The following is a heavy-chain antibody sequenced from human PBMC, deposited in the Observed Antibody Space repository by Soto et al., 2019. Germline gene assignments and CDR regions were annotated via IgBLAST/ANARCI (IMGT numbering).Heavy chain of an antibody. J-gene: IGHJ4*02. CDR2: ISSSGSTI. D-gene: IGHD6-25*01. CDR3: ASGEDSPQRSTYYLDY. CDR1: GFTFSDYY. V-gene: IGHV3-11*01. Sequence: GGSLRLSCAASGFTFSDYYMSWIRQAPGKGLEWVSYISSSGSTIYYADSVKGRFTISRDNAKNSLYLQMNSLRAEDTAVYYCASGEDSPQRSTYYLDYSGQGSLVTVSS.